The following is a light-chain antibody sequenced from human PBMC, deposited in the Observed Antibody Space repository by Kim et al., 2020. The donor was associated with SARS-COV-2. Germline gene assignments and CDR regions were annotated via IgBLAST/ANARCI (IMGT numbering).Light chain of an antibody. J-gene: IGKJ4*01. CDR2: GES. CDR1: QSINSY. Sequence: EIVMTQSPATLSVSPGERATLSCRASQSINSYLAWYQQKPGQAPRLLIYGESTRATGIPARFSGSGSGTEFTLTISSLQSEDFAVYYCQQYKNWPLTFGGGTKVDIK. CDR3: QQYKNWPLT. V-gene: IGKV3-15*01.